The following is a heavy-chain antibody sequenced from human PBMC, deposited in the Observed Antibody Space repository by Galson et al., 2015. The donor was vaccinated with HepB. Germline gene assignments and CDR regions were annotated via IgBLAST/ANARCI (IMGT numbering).Heavy chain of an antibody. CDR1: GFTFSSCA. CDR3: ARDSAWAEPADYGITLYYFDY. D-gene: IGHD4-17*01. Sequence: SLRLSCAASGFTFSSCAMSWVRQAPGKGLEWVSTISGSGGSTYYATSAKGRFTISRDNSKNTFYLQMDSLRGDDTAVYFCARDSAWAEPADYGITLYYFDYWGQGTLVTVSS. V-gene: IGHV3-23*01. CDR2: ISGSGGST. J-gene: IGHJ4*02.